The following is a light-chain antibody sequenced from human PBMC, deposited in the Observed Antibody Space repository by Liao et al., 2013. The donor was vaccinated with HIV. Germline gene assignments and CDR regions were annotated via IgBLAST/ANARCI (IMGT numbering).Light chain of an antibody. CDR1: NIGDRS. J-gene: IGLJ3*02. CDR2: YDS. CDR3: QVWDRTSDHRV. V-gene: IGLV3-21*04. Sequence: SYELTQPPSVSEAPGKTARITCGGTNIGDRSVYWYQQKTGQAPVVVIYYDSDRPSGIPERFSGSKSGNTATLTIRRVEAGDEADYYCQVWDRTSDHRVFGGGTKLTVL.